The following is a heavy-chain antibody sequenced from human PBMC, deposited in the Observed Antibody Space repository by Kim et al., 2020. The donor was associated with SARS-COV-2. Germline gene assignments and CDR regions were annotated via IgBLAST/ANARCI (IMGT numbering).Heavy chain of an antibody. V-gene: IGHV3-23*01. D-gene: IGHD2-2*01. CDR1: GFTFSSYA. Sequence: GGSLRLSCAASGFTFSSYAMSWVRQAPGKGLEWVSAISGSGGSTYYADSVKGRFTISRDNSKNTLYLQMNSLRAEDTTVYYCAKRSGPAANNPSNWFDPWGQGTLVTFFS. CDR3: AKRSGPAANNPSNWFDP. J-gene: IGHJ5*02. CDR2: ISGSGGST.